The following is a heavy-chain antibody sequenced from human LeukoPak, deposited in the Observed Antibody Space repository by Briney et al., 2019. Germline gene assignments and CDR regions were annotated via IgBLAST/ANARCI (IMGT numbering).Heavy chain of an antibody. J-gene: IGHJ4*02. CDR2: IYSGGGT. CDR1: GFTVSSNY. V-gene: IGHV3-66*01. D-gene: IGHD3-10*01. CDR3: ARATGGLLWFGETH. Sequence: GGSLRLSCAASGFTVSSNYMSWVRQAPGKGLEWVSVIYSGGGTYYADSVKGRFTISRDNSKNTLYLQMNSLGAEDTAVYYCARATGGLLWFGETHWGQGTLVTVSS.